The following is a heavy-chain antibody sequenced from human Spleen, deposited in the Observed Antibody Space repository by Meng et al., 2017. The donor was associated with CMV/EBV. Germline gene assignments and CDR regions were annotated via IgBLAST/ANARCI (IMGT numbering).Heavy chain of an antibody. CDR2: INPDSGDT. CDR1: GYTVTYYY. V-gene: IGHV1-2*02. Sequence: ASVKVSCKASGYTVTYYYMHWVRQAPGQGLEWMGWINPDSGDTKYAQKFQGRVTMTRDTSINTAHMDLNRLTSDDMAVYYCVRDQNRSGSYSYYYYGLDVWGQGTTVTVSS. CDR3: VRDQNRSGSYSYYYYGLDV. D-gene: IGHD3-10*01. J-gene: IGHJ6*02.